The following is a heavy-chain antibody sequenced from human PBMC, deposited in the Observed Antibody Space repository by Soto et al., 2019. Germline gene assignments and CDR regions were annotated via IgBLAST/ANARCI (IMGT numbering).Heavy chain of an antibody. CDR2: ISGSGGST. CDR3: GKFDTVHPPPHYGMDV. Sequence: PGGSLRLSCAASGFTFSSYAMSWVRQAPGKGLEWVSAISGSGGSTYYADSVKGRFTISRDNSKNTLYLQMNSLRAEDTAVYYCGKFDTVHPPPHYGMDVWGQGTTVTVSS. J-gene: IGHJ6*02. D-gene: IGHD1-1*01. V-gene: IGHV3-23*01. CDR1: GFTFSSYA.